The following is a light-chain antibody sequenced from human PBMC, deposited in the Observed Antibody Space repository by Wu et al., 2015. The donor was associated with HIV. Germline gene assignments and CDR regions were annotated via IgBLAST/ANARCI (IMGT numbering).Light chain of an antibody. CDR3: QQYGTSPYN. Sequence: EIVLTQSPATLSLSPGERASLSCRANQTIRSNYLAWYQQKPGQAPRLLIYAASSRATGIADRLSGSGSGTDFTLTISRLEPEDFAVYYCQQYGTSPYNFGQGTKLEIK. J-gene: IGKJ2*01. CDR1: QTIRSNY. CDR2: AAS. V-gene: IGKV3-20*01.